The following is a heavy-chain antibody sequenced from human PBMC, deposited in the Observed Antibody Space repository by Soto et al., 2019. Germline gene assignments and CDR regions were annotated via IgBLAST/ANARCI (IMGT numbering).Heavy chain of an antibody. Sequence: SETLSLTCTVSGGSISSSSYYWGWIRQPPGKGLEWIGNVYYGGSTYYNPSLQSRVAISVDTSKNQFSLKLKSVTAADTAIYYCARRTVNIRTFYSGLKTHCFDYWGQGAPVTVSS. CDR2: VYYGGST. D-gene: IGHD6-19*01. CDR1: GGSISSSSYY. V-gene: IGHV4-39*01. CDR3: ARRTVNIRTFYSGLKTHCFDY. J-gene: IGHJ4*02.